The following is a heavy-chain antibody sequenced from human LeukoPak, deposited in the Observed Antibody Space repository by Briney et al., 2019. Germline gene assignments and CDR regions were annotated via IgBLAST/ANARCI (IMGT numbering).Heavy chain of an antibody. D-gene: IGHD6-13*01. CDR3: AGDYSSSWPVPF. V-gene: IGHV4-59*11. CDR1: AGSRRSHC. J-gene: IGHJ4*02. CDR2: IYYSGST. Sequence: DTMSLTYITTAGSRRSHCGSWIPHPPRPAPRWIGYIYYSGSTNYNPSLKSRVTISVDTSKNQFSLKLSSVTAADTAVYYCAGDYSSSWPVPFWGQGTLVTVSS.